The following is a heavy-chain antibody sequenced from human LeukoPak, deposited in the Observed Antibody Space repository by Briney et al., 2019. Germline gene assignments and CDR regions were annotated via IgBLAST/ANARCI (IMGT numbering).Heavy chain of an antibody. CDR1: GGSFRGYY. D-gene: IGHD5-18*01. Sequence: KPSETLSLTCAVYGGSFRGYYWSWIRQPPGKGLEWIGEINHSGSTNYNPSLKSRVTISVDTSKNQFSLKLSSVTAADTAVYYCARLVRGYSYGLIDYWGQGTLVTVSS. CDR2: INHSGST. J-gene: IGHJ4*02. V-gene: IGHV4-34*01. CDR3: ARLVRGYSYGLIDY.